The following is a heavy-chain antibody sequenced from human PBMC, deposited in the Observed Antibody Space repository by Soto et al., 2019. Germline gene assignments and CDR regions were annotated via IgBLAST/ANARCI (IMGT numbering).Heavy chain of an antibody. CDR2: IIPILGIA. CDR1: GGTFCSYT. D-gene: IGHD2-2*01. J-gene: IGHJ6*03. CDR3: ARPYCSSTSCLNYMYV. Sequence: PVKISCTASGGTFCSYTISWLRQDPGQGLEWMGRIIPILGIANYAQKFQGRVTITADKSTSTAYMELSSLRSEDTAVYYCARPYCSSTSCLNYMYVWRKGTTVTVSS. V-gene: IGHV1-69*02.